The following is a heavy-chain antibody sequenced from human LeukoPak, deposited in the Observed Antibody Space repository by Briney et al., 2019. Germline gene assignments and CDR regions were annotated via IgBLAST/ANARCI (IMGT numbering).Heavy chain of an antibody. CDR3: ARPGSYYNVDFLPFDP. CDR1: GLTFSDYY. Sequence: GGSLRLSCAASGLTFSDYYMSWIRQAPGKGLEWVSYISSSGSTIYYADSVKGRFTISRDNAKNSLYLQMNSLRAEDTAVYYCARPGSYYNVDFLPFDPWGQGTLVTVSS. CDR2: ISSSGSTI. V-gene: IGHV3-11*01. D-gene: IGHD3-10*01. J-gene: IGHJ5*02.